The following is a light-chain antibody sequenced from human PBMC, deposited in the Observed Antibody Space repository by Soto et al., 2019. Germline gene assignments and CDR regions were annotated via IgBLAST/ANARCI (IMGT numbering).Light chain of an antibody. Sequence: EIVLTQSPGSLSLSPVERATLSCRASQSVSSGYVAWYQQKPGQSPRLLMYGAGNRASGIPDRFRGSGSGTDFTLTIRRLEPEDFAVYYCQQYGGSPAITFGQGTRRAIK. V-gene: IGKV3-20*01. J-gene: IGKJ5*01. CDR2: GAG. CDR3: QQYGGSPAIT. CDR1: QSVSSGY.